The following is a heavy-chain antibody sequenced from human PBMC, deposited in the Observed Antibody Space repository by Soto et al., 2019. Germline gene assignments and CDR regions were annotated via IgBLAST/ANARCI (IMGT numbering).Heavy chain of an antibody. J-gene: IGHJ4*02. V-gene: IGHV1-3*01. CDR2: INAGNGNT. D-gene: IGHD5-12*01. Sequence: QVQLVQSGAEVKKPGASVKVSCKASGYTFTSYAMHWVRQAPGQRLEWMGWINAGNGNTKYSQKFQGRVTITRDTSASTAYVELSSLRSEDTAVYYCARAPVEMATIDFDYWGQGTLVTVSS. CDR3: ARAPVEMATIDFDY. CDR1: GYTFTSYA.